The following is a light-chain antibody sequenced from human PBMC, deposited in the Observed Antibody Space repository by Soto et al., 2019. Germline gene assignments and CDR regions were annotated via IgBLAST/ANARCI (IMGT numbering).Light chain of an antibody. CDR2: AAS. CDR3: QQSYSTPHT. J-gene: IGKJ2*01. Sequence: DIQMTQSPSSLSASVGDRVTITCRASQSISSYVNWYQQKPGKAPKLLIYAASSLQSGVPSRFSGSGSGTDFTLTISRLQTEDFATYSCQQSYSTPHTFGQGNKLEIK. CDR1: QSISSY. V-gene: IGKV1-39*01.